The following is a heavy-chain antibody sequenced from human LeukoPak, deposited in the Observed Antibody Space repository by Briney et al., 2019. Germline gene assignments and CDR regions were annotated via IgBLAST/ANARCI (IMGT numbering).Heavy chain of an antibody. V-gene: IGHV3-43D*04. CDR3: AKARGSSGSYYYYYYMDV. Sequence: HPGRFLSLSCAASGFTFQDYAMHWVRQAPGKGLEWVSLISWDGGSTYYADSVKGRFTISRDNSKNSLYLQMNSLRAEDTALYYCAKARGSSGSYYYYYYMDVWGKGTTVTVSS. CDR1: GFTFQDYA. CDR2: ISWDGGST. J-gene: IGHJ6*03. D-gene: IGHD3-22*01.